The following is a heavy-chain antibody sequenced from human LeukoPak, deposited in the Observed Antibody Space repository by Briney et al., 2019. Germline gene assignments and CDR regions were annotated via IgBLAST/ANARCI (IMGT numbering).Heavy chain of an antibody. D-gene: IGHD3-22*01. Sequence: PSETLSLTCSVSGGFNTHYYWSWIRQPPGKGLEWIGYIYHSGSTNYNPSLKSQVTISVDTSKNHFSLKLSSVTAADTAVYYCARGQWLPVFDFWGQGTLVTVSS. V-gene: IGHV4-59*01. CDR3: ARGQWLPVFDF. CDR1: GGFNTHYY. J-gene: IGHJ4*02. CDR2: IYHSGST.